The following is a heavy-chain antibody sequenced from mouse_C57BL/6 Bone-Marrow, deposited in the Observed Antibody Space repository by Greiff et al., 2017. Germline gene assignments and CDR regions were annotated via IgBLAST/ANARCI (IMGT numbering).Heavy chain of an antibody. D-gene: IGHD2-1*01. CDR2: IDPENGDT. Sequence: VQLQQSGAELVRPGASVKLSCTASGFNIKDDYMHWVKQRPEQGLEWIGWIDPENGDTEYASKFQGKATITANTSSNTAYLQLSSLSSEDTAVYYCTTYYGNSAWFAYWGPGTLVTVSA. J-gene: IGHJ3*01. CDR1: GFNIKDDY. CDR3: TTYYGNSAWFAY. V-gene: IGHV14-4*01.